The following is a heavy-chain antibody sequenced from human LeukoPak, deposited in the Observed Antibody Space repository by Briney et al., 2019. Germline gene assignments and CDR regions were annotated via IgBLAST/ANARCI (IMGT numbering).Heavy chain of an antibody. D-gene: IGHD1-26*01. V-gene: IGHV4-38-2*02. CDR2: IYRSGST. CDR1: GYSISSDYY. CDR3: ARVGIDSGSFADFDY. J-gene: IGHJ4*02. Sequence: SETLSLTCTVSGYSISSDYYWGWIRQPPGKGLEWIGSIYRSGSTYYNPSLKSRVTISVDTSRDQFSLKLSSVTAADTAVYFCARVGIDSGSFADFDYWGQGTLVTVSS.